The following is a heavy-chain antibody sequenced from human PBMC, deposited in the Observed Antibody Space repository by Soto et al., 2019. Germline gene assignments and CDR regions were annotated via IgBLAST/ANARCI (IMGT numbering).Heavy chain of an antibody. Sequence: EVQLLESGGGLVQPGGSLRLSCAASGFTFSSYAMSWVRQAPGKGLERVSAISGSGGSTYYADSVKGRFTISRDNSKNTLYLQMNSLRAEDTAVYYCAKTSGYSSGWTGGVDYWGQGTLVTVSS. CDR1: GFTFSSYA. V-gene: IGHV3-23*01. CDR2: ISGSGGST. J-gene: IGHJ4*02. D-gene: IGHD6-19*01. CDR3: AKTSGYSSGWTGGVDY.